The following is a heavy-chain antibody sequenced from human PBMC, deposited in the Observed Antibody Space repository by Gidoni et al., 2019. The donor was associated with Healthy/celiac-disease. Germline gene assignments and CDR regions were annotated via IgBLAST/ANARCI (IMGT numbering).Heavy chain of an antibody. CDR2: IRYDGSNK. Sequence: QVQLVESGGGVVQPGRSLRLSCAASGFTFSRYGMHWVRQAPGKGREWVAFIRYDGSNKYYADSVKGRFTISRDNSKNTLYLQMNSLRAEDTAVYYCAKDGPGRWPLNQFDYWGQGTLVTVSS. V-gene: IGHV3-30*02. CDR3: AKDGPGRWPLNQFDY. D-gene: IGHD4-17*01. CDR1: GFTFSRYG. J-gene: IGHJ4*02.